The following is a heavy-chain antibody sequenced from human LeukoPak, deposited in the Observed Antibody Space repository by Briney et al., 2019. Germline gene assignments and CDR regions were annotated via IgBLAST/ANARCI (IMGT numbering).Heavy chain of an antibody. CDR3: ASGPSKYYYYYGMDV. Sequence: SETLSLTCTVSGGSISSGGYYWSWIRQHPGKGLEWIGYIYYSGSTYYNPSLKSRVTISVDTSKNQFSLKLSSVTAADTAVYYRASGPSKYYYYYGMDVWGQGTTVTVSS. CDR2: IYYSGST. J-gene: IGHJ6*02. CDR1: GGSISSGGYY. V-gene: IGHV4-31*03.